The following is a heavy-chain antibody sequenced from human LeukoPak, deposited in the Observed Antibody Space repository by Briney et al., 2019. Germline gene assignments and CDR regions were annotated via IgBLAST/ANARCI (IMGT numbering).Heavy chain of an antibody. CDR2: IGGLGGST. J-gene: IGHJ4*02. V-gene: IGHV3-23*01. Sequence: LXCXAXXFTXSXYAMSWVRQAPGKGLEWVXSIGGLGGSTFYAVSVKGRFTISRDNSKNTLYLQMNSLRAEDTAVYYCAKRPDRSYYDRTGYYYFDYWGQGTLVTVSS. D-gene: IGHD3-22*01. CDR1: XFTXSXYA. CDR3: AKRPDRSYYDRTGYYYFDY.